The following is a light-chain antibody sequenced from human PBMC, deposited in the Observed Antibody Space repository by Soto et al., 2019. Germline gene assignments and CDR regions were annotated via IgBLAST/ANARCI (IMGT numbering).Light chain of an antibody. CDR2: DAS. Sequence: IQMTQSPSTLSASVGEKVTITCRASQGVGVWLAWYQQKPGKAPKLLISDASDLQRGVPSRFNGSGSGTEFTLSINSLQSDDFATYYCQQYDIYSGTFGKGTRVEIK. CDR1: QGVGVW. V-gene: IGKV1-5*01. J-gene: IGKJ1*01. CDR3: QQYDIYSGT.